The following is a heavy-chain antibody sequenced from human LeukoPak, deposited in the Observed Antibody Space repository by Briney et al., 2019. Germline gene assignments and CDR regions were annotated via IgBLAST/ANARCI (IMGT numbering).Heavy chain of an antibody. D-gene: IGHD6-6*01. Sequence: PGGSLRLSCAASGFTVSSNYMSWVRQAPGKGLEWVSVIYSGGSTYYADSVKGRFTISRDNSKNTLYLQMNSLRAEDTAVYYCAKDQFSSSNNWFDPWGQGTLVTVSS. CDR3: AKDQFSSSNNWFDP. V-gene: IGHV3-66*01. CDR1: GFTVSSNY. CDR2: IYSGGST. J-gene: IGHJ5*02.